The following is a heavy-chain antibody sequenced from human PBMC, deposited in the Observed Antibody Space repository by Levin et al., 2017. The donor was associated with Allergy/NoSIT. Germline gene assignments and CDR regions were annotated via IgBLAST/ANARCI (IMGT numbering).Heavy chain of an antibody. Sequence: VSGPTLVKPTQTLTLTCTFSGFSLSTSGVGVGWIRQPPGKALEWLALIYWDDDKRYITSLKSRLTITKDTSKNQVVLTMTNMDPVDTATYYCARNDYNAWFYDYWGQGTLVTVSS. J-gene: IGHJ4*02. CDR2: IYWDDDK. D-gene: IGHD3-10*01. CDR3: ARNDYNAWFYDY. CDR1: GFSLSTSGVG. V-gene: IGHV2-5*02.